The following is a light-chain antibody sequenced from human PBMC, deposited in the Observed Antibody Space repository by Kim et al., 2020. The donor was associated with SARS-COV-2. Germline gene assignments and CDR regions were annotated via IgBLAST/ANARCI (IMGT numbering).Light chain of an antibody. V-gene: IGKV1-9*01. Sequence: ASGGDRVTITCRASQGISSYLAWYQQQPGKAPKLLIYAASTLQSGVPSRFSGSGSGTDFTLTISSLQPEDFATYYCQQLNSYPLTFGGGTKVDIK. CDR1: QGISSY. J-gene: IGKJ4*01. CDR3: QQLNSYPLT. CDR2: AAS.